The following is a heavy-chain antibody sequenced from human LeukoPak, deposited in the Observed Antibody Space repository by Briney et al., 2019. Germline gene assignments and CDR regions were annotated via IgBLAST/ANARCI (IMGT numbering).Heavy chain of an antibody. V-gene: IGHV4-34*01. D-gene: IGHD2-2*01. Sequence: SETLSLTCAVYGGSFRGYYWSWIRQPPGKGLEWIGEINHSGSYNYNPSLKSRVTISLDTSKNQFSLKLTSVTAADTAVYYCARSGTYHYSSTHDYWGQGTLITVSS. CDR1: GGSFRGYY. CDR3: ARSGTYHYSSTHDY. J-gene: IGHJ4*02. CDR2: INHSGSY.